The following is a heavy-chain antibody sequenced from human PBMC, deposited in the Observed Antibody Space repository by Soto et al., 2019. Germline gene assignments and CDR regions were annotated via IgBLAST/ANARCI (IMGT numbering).Heavy chain of an antibody. Sequence: QVQLVESGGGVVQPGRSLRLSCAASGFTFSSYGMHWVRQAPGKGLEWVAVIWYDGSNKYYADSVKGRFTISRDNSKKTLYLQMNSLRAEDTAVYYCARDEAVAANMPDYWGQGTLVTVSS. CDR1: GFTFSSYG. J-gene: IGHJ4*02. CDR3: ARDEAVAANMPDY. V-gene: IGHV3-33*01. D-gene: IGHD6-19*01. CDR2: IWYDGSNK.